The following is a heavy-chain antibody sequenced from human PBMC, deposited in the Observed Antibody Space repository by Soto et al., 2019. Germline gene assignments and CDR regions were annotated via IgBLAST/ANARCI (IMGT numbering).Heavy chain of an antibody. V-gene: IGHV4-59*01. J-gene: IGHJ4*02. CDR3: ARLVGGGAATSYFDY. CDR2: IYYSGST. CDR1: GGSISSYY. D-gene: IGHD2-15*01. Sequence: PSETLSLTCTVSGGSISSYYWSWIRQPPGKGLEWIGYIYYSGSTNYNPSLKSRVTISVDTSKNQFSLKLSSVTAADTAVYYCARLVGGGAATSYFDYWGQGTLVTVSS.